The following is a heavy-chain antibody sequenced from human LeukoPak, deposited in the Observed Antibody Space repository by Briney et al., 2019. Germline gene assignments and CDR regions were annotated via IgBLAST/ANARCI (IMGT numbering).Heavy chain of an antibody. CDR1: GFTFSSYD. V-gene: IGHV3-13*04. CDR2: IGPAGET. D-gene: IGHD2-15*01. CDR3: ARSLPPPPSPYCSGGSCRYRDAFDI. Sequence: GGSLRLSCAASGFTFSSYDMHWVRQGTGKGLEWVSAIGPAGETYYSGSVKGRFTISRENAKNSLYLQMNSLRAGDTAVYYCARSLPPPPSPYCSGGSCRYRDAFDIWGQGTMVTVSS. J-gene: IGHJ3*02.